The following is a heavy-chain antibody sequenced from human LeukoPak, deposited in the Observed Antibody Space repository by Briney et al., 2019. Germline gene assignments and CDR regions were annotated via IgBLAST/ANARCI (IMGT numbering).Heavy chain of an antibody. D-gene: IGHD3-22*01. CDR3: AREVITGAFDI. CDR1: GGSFSGYY. Sequence: PSETLSLTCAVYGGSFSGYYWSWIRQPSGKGLEWIGEINHSGSTNYNPSLKSRVTISVDTSKNQFSLKLSSVTAADTAVYYCAREVITGAFDIWGQGTMVTVSS. V-gene: IGHV4-34*01. CDR2: INHSGST. J-gene: IGHJ3*02.